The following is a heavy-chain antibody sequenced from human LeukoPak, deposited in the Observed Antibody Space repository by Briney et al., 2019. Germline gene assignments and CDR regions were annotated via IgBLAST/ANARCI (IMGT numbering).Heavy chain of an antibody. J-gene: IGHJ4*02. CDR3: AKGTYCSGGDCYLFDY. Sequence: GGSLRLSCAASGFTFSSYAMNWVRQAPGKGLEWVSGISGSGGSKYYTDPVKGRFTISSDTSRNTLYLQMNSLRAEDTAVYYCAKGTYCSGGDCYLFDYWGQGTLVTVSS. CDR1: GFTFSSYA. V-gene: IGHV3-23*01. CDR2: ISGSGGSK. D-gene: IGHD2-15*01.